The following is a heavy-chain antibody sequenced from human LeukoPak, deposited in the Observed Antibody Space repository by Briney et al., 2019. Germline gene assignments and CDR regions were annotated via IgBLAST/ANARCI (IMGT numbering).Heavy chain of an antibody. Sequence: ASAKVSCKASGYTFTSHHINWVRQATGQGLEWMGWMNPNSGDTGYAQKFQGRVTMAMNTSTSTAYMDLSSLRYEDTAVYYCAREGTDSWYEVFYYYGLDVWGQGTTVTVSS. CDR1: GYTFTSHH. CDR2: MNPNSGDT. V-gene: IGHV1-8*01. CDR3: AREGTDSWYEVFYYYGLDV. D-gene: IGHD6-13*01. J-gene: IGHJ6*02.